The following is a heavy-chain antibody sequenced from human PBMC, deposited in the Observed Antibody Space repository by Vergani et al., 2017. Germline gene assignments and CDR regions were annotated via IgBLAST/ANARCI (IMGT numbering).Heavy chain of an antibody. D-gene: IGHD2-21*01. CDR1: GFSFRNAW. J-gene: IGHJ6*02. CDR2: IKSKFDRGIT. V-gene: IGHV3-15*07. CDR3: TTDPRYCGDGSCYWLRDHHYYGMDV. Sequence: EVQLVESGGGIVKPGGSLRLSCVASGFSFRNAWMNWVRRTPGKGLEWVGRIKSKFDRGITDYAAAVKGRFTISRDDSKNTLFLQMNGLKTEDIGVYYCTTDPRYCGDGSCYWLRDHHYYGMDVWGQGTTVTVSS.